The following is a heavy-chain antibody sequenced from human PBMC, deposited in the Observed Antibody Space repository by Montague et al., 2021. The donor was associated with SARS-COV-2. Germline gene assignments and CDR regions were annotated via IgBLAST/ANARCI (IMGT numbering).Heavy chain of an antibody. CDR1: GFTFSSYA. CDR3: ARAIDYGDYGYYFDY. J-gene: IGHJ4*02. D-gene: IGHD4-17*01. Sequence: SLRLSCAASGFTFSSYAMHWVRQAPGKGLEWVAVISYDGSNKYYADSVKGRFTISRDNSKNTLYLQMNSLRAEDTAVYYCARAIDYGDYGYYFDYWGRGTLVTVSS. CDR2: ISYDGSNK. V-gene: IGHV3-30-3*01.